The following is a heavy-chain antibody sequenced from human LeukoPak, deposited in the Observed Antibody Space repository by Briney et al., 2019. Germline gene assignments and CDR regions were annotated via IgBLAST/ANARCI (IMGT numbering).Heavy chain of an antibody. J-gene: IGHJ4*02. V-gene: IGHV3-30*02. CDR1: GFSFSSYG. CDR3: AKVRFSDSGRDGLHS. D-gene: IGHD5-12*01. CDR2: IRYDGSNK. Sequence: GGSLRLSCAASGFSFSSYGMHWVRQASGRGLEWVAFIRYDGSNKDYADSVKGRFTISRDNSKNTLYLEMNSLRAEDTAVYHGAKVRFSDSGRDGLHSWGQGTLVTVSS.